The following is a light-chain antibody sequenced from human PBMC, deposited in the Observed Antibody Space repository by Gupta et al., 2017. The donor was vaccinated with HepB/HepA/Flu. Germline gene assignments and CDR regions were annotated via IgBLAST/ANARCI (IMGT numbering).Light chain of an antibody. CDR2: QDS. CDR1: KLGEKY. Sequence: SYELTQPPSVSVSPGRTARITCSGDKLGEKYACWYQQKPGQSPVLVIYQDSKRPSGIPERFSGSNSGNTATLTISGTQAMDEADYYCQAWDSSTGVFGGGTKLTVL. CDR3: QAWDSSTGV. J-gene: IGLJ2*01. V-gene: IGLV3-1*01.